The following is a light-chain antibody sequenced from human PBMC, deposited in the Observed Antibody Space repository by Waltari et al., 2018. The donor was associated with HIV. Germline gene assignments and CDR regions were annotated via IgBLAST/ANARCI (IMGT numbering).Light chain of an antibody. V-gene: IGLV2-11*01. CDR1: SSDIGGYNY. CDR3: CSYAGNSDVV. Sequence: QSALTQPHSVSGSPGQSVTISCTGTSSDIGGYNYVSWYRQFPGKAPSVIIHDVNKRPSGVPDRFSGSKSGNTAYLTISGLQTDDEADYYCCSYAGNSDVVFGGGTTLTVL. J-gene: IGLJ2*01. CDR2: DVN.